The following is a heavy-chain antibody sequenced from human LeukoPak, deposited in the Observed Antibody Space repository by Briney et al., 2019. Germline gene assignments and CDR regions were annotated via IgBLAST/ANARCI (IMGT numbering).Heavy chain of an antibody. J-gene: IGHJ4*03. V-gene: IGHV3-23*01. CDR1: RFAFHNYA. CDR3: AKDVIRGSISYFDS. CDR2: ITVDGGNI. D-gene: IGHD3-10*01. Sequence: GGSLRLSCAASRFAFHNYAMTWIRQAPERGLEWVSSITVDGGNIKYADSAKGRFTISRDNSKNTLFLQVNSLRAEDTAVYYCAKDVIRGSISYFDSWGQGTQVAVSS.